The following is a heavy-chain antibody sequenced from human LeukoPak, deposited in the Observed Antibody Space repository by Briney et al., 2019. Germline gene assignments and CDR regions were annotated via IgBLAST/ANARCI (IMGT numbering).Heavy chain of an antibody. CDR1: GGSISSGDYY. J-gene: IGHJ5*02. V-gene: IGHV4-30-4*08. CDR2: IYYSGST. Sequence: PSETLSLTCTVSGGSISSGDYYWSWIRQPPGKGLGWIGYIYYSGSTYYNPSLKSRVTIPVDTSKNQFSLKLSSVTAADTAVYYCARTYGSGSYYHWGQGTLVTVSS. D-gene: IGHD3-10*01. CDR3: ARTYGSGSYYH.